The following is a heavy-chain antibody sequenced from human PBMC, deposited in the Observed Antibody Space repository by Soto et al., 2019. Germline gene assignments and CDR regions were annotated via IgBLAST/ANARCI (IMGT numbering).Heavy chain of an antibody. CDR3: ARTASAKNSSGYPVLSYFDY. V-gene: IGHV1-69*13. Sequence: ASVKVSCKASGGTFSSYAISWVRQAPGQGLEWMGGIIPIFGTANYAQKFQGRVTITADESTSTAYMELSSLRSEDTAVYYCARTASAKNSSGYPVLSYFDYWGQGTLVTVSS. D-gene: IGHD6-19*01. CDR1: GGTFSSYA. J-gene: IGHJ4*02. CDR2: IIPIFGTA.